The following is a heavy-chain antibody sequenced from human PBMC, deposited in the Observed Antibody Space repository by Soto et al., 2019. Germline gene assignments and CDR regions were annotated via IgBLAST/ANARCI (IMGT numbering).Heavy chain of an antibody. V-gene: IGHV4-59*08. J-gene: IGHJ2*01. D-gene: IGHD1-26*01. CDR3: ARKWGWYFDF. CDR1: GGSISSYY. Sequence: QVQLQESGPGLVKPSETLSLTCTVSGGSISSYYWSWIRQPPGKGLEWIGYIYYSGSTNYNPSLXSXAXIXXDTSKTQFSLKLSSVTAADTAVYYCARKWGWYFDFWGRGTLVTVSS. CDR2: IYYSGST.